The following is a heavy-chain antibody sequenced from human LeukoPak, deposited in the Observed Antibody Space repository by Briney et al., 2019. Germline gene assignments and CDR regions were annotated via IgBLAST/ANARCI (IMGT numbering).Heavy chain of an antibody. Sequence: GASVKVSCKASGYTFTSYGISWVRQAPGQGLEWMGWISAYNGNTNYAQKLQGRVTMTTDTSTSTAYMELRSLRSDDTAVYYCARDGNAGYGSGSYHYFDYWGQGTLVTVSS. CDR1: GYTFTSYG. V-gene: IGHV1-18*01. CDR2: ISAYNGNT. J-gene: IGHJ4*02. CDR3: ARDGNAGYGSGSYHYFDY. D-gene: IGHD3-10*01.